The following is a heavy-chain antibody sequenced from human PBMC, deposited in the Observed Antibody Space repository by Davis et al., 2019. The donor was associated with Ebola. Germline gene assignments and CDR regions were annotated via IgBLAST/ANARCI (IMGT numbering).Heavy chain of an antibody. J-gene: IGHJ4*02. D-gene: IGHD3-22*01. Sequence: GGSLRLSCPPSVFPFFSFSMNWVRQAPGKGLEWVSSIRRCSSSLSYADSVKGRFTISRANAKNALYLQRNSRRAEDKEVYDCARDLIYDSSVYYYERGAGYWGQGTLVTVSS. CDR2: IRRCSSSL. V-gene: IGHV3-21*01. CDR1: VFPFFSFS. CDR3: ARDLIYDSSVYYYERGAGY.